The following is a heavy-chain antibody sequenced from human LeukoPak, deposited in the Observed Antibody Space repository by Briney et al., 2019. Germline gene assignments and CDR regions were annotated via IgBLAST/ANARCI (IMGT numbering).Heavy chain of an antibody. CDR2: ISPDGSIT. J-gene: IGHJ4*02. CDR3: ARPGDAFDY. D-gene: IGHD1-1*01. CDR1: GFTFSAYW. V-gene: IGHV3-74*03. Sequence: GGSLRLSCAASGFTFSAYWRDWVRQAPGEGLVWVSRISPDGSITTYADSVKGRFTISRDNAKNTLYLHMSSLRAEDTAEYYCARPGDAFDYWGQGTLVTVSS.